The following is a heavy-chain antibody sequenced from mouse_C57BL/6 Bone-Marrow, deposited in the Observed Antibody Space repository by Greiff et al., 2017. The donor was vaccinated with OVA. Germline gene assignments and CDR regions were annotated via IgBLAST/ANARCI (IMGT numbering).Heavy chain of an antibody. Sequence: DVKLQESGAELVRPGASVKLSCTASGFNIKDDYMHWVKQRPEQGLEWIGWIDPENGDTEYASKFQGKATITADTSSNTAYLQLSSLTSEDTAVYYCTTWGQPESMDYWGQGTSVTVSS. CDR2: IDPENGDT. V-gene: IGHV14-4*01. D-gene: IGHD3-3*01. J-gene: IGHJ4*01. CDR3: TTWGQPESMDY. CDR1: GFNIKDDY.